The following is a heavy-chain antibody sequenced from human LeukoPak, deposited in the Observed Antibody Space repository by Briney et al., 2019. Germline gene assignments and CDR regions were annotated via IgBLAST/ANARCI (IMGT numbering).Heavy chain of an antibody. D-gene: IGHD3-22*01. CDR2: IKSKTDGGTT. CDR3: TTEYYYDSSGLFDY. Sequence: GGSLRLSCAGSGFLFSNGWMSWVRQAPGKGLEWVGRIKSKTDGGTTAYAAPVNGRFTISRDDSKNTLYLQMNSLKTEDTAVYYCTTEYYYDSSGLFDYWGQGTLVTVSS. J-gene: IGHJ4*02. CDR1: GFLFSNGW. V-gene: IGHV3-15*01.